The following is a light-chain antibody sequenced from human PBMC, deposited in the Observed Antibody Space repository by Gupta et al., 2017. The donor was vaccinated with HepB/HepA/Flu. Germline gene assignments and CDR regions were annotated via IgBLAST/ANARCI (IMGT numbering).Light chain of an antibody. V-gene: IGKV3-15*01. CDR3: HHYNNWPKS. Sequence: EIILTQSPATLSVSPGERVTLACRASQSVLTNLAWFQQTPGQPPRLLSFGAYTRATDTPARFSGSGSGTEFTLTISSLQAEDFGVYFCHHYNNWPKSFGQGTKVAI. CDR2: GAY. CDR1: QSVLTN. J-gene: IGKJ1*01.